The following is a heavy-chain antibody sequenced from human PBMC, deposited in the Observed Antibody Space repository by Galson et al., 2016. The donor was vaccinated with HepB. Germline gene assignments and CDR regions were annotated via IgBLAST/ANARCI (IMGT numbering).Heavy chain of an antibody. V-gene: IGHV5-51*03. CDR2: IHPTDPDT. J-gene: IGHJ4*02. CDR3: VRPMGVTTVPHYFDF. Sequence: QSGAEVKQPGESLRISCEASGYTFTGDWIGWVRQMPGRGLEWVAFIHPTDPDTKYSRPFQGQVTISVDKSINTAYLQWSSLKASDTAIYYCVRPMGVTTVPHYFDFWGQGTLVTVSS. CDR1: GYTFTGDW. D-gene: IGHD3-10*01.